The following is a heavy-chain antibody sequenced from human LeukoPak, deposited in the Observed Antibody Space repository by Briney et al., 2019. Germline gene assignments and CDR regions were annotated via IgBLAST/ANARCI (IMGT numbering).Heavy chain of an antibody. J-gene: IGHJ3*01. D-gene: IGHD7-27*01. CDR1: GFTFSTYG. CDR2: ISPSGDIT. CDR3: VRDLHWGGFDV. Sequence: GGSLRLSCEASGFTFSTYGMNWVRQAPGKGLEWVSGISPSGDITYHADSVMGRFSISRDNPKSTVSLQMSSLRAEDTALYYCVRDLHWGGFDVWGQGTMVTVSS. V-gene: IGHV3-23*01.